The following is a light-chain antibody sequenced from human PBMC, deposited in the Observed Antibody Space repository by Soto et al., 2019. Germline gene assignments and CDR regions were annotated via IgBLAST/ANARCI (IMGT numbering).Light chain of an antibody. Sequence: QSALTQPASVSGSPGQSITISCTGTSSDVGAYHYVSWYQHHPGKAPKLMIYQVTNRPSGVSDRFSGSKSGNTASLTISGLRADDEADYYCCSYAGNYIYVFGTGTKLTVL. J-gene: IGLJ1*01. CDR3: CSYAGNYIYV. V-gene: IGLV2-14*01. CDR2: QVT. CDR1: SSDVGAYHY.